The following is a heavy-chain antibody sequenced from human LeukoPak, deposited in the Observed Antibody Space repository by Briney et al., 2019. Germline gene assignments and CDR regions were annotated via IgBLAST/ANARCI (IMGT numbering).Heavy chain of an antibody. CDR3: ARDTIQWLANPFADY. CDR1: RFTFSSYS. V-gene: IGHV3-21*01. D-gene: IGHD6-19*01. CDR2: ISSSSSYI. Sequence: GGSLRLSCAASRFTFSSYSMNWVRQAPGKGLEWVSSISSSSSYIYYADSVKGRFTISRDNAKNSLYLQMNSLRAEDTAVYYCARDTIQWLANPFADYWGQGTLVTVSS. J-gene: IGHJ4*02.